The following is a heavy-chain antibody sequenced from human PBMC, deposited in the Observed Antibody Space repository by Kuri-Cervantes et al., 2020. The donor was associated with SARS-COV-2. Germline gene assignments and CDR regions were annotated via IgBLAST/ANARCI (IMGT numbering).Heavy chain of an antibody. CDR2: IWYDGSNK. CDR3: ARCSGITGTDFYYYYGMDV. D-gene: IGHD1-7*01. J-gene: IGHJ6*02. CDR1: GFTFSSYG. Sequence: GESLKISCAASGFTFSSYGMHWVRQAPGKGLEWVAVIWYDGSNKYYADSVKGRFTISRDNSKNTPYLQMNSLRAEDTAVYYCARCSGITGTDFYYYYGMDVWGQGTTVTVSS. V-gene: IGHV3-33*01.